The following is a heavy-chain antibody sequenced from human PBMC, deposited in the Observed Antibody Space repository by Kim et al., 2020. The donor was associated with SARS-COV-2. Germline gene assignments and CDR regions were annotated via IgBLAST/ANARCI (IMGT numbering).Heavy chain of an antibody. CDR3: ARAERHGSPYIKESYTIWNAIDY. D-gene: IGHD1-1*01. V-gene: IGHV1-8*01. Sequence: ASVKVSCKASGYTFTSYDINWVRQATGQGLEWMGWMNPNSGNTGYAQKFQGRVTMTRNTSISTAYMELSSLRSEDTAVYYCARAERHGSPYIKESYTIWNAIDYWGQGTLVTVSS. J-gene: IGHJ4*02. CDR1: GYTFTSYD. CDR2: MNPNSGNT.